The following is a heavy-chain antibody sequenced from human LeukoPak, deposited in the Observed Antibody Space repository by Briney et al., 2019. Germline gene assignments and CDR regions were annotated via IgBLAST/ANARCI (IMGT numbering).Heavy chain of an antibody. CDR3: ARSHYGSTSTNYYMDV. Sequence: SETLSPTCTVSGGSISSYYWSWIRQPPGKGLEWIGYIYYSGSTNYNPSLKSRVTISVDTSKNQFSLKLSSVTAADTAVYYCARSHYGSTSTNYYMDVWGKGTTVTVSS. CDR1: GGSISSYY. J-gene: IGHJ6*03. D-gene: IGHD2-2*01. V-gene: IGHV4-59*01. CDR2: IYYSGST.